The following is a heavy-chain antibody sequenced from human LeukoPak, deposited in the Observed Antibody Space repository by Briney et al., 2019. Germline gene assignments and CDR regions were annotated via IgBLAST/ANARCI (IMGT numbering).Heavy chain of an antibody. CDR1: GFTFSSYW. V-gene: IGHV3-7*03. CDR2: IKQDGSET. CDR3: AKEAAWANYRCYFDS. J-gene: IGHJ4*02. D-gene: IGHD3-16*02. Sequence: PGGSLRLSCAASGFTFSSYWMSWVRQAPGKGLEWVANIKQDGSETYYVASVKGRFTISRDNARNSLYLHMNSLRAGDTALYYCAKEAAWANYRCYFDSWGQGTLVTVSS.